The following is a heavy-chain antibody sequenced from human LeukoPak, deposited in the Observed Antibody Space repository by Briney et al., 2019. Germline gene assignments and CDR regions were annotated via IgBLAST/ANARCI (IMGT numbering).Heavy chain of an antibody. D-gene: IGHD3-22*01. CDR2: IWYDGSNK. J-gene: IGHJ3*02. CDR3: ARGHRTSGFDAFDI. CDR1: GFTFSSYW. Sequence: GGSLRLSCAASGFTFSSYWMSWVRQAPGKGLEWVAVIWYDGSNKYYADSVKGRFTISRDNSKNTLYLQMNSLRAEDTAVYYCARGHRTSGFDAFDIWGQGTMVTVSS. V-gene: IGHV3-33*08.